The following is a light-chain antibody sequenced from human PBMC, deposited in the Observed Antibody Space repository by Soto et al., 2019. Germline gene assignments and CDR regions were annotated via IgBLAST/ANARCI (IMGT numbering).Light chain of an antibody. J-gene: IGLJ2*01. V-gene: IGLV2-23*01. CDR3: CSYAGSSPVV. Sequence: QSVLTQPASVSGSPGQSITISCTGTSSDVGSYNLVSWYQQHPGKAPKLMIYEGSKRPSGVSNRFSGSKSGNTASLTISGLQAEDEAEYYCCSYAGSSPVVFGGGTKVTVL. CDR2: EGS. CDR1: SSDVGSYNL.